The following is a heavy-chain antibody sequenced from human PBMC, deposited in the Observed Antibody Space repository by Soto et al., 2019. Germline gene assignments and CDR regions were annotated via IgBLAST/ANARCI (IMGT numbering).Heavy chain of an antibody. Sequence: SETLSLTCTVSGGSISSYYWSWTRQHPGKGLEWIGYISYSGRTYYNPSLKSRLTISLDTSENQFSLKLTSVTAADTAMYYCARARKNYDSEFAPWGQGTRLTVPS. V-gene: IGHV4-59*06. CDR1: GGSISSYY. J-gene: IGHJ5*02. CDR3: ARARKNYDSEFAP. CDR2: ISYSGRT. D-gene: IGHD3-22*01.